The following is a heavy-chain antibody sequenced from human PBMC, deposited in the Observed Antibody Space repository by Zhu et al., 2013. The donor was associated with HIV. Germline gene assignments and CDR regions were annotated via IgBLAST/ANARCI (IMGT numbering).Heavy chain of an antibody. V-gene: IGHV3-23*04. CDR2: ISGSGGST. Sequence: EVQLVESGGGLVQPGGSLRLSCAASGFTFSSYAMSWVRQAPGKGLEWVSAISGSGGSTYYADSVKGRFTISRDNSKNTLYLQMNSLRAEDTAVYYCAKGGNYDFWSGYSNWFDPGAREPWSPSPQ. D-gene: IGHD3-3*01. CDR3: AKGGNYDFWSGYSNWFDP. CDR1: GFTFSSYA. J-gene: IGHJ5*02.